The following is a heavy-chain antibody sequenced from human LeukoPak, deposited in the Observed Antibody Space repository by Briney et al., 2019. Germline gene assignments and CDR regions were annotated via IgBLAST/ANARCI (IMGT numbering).Heavy chain of an antibody. CDR3: ARAGGTYYDILTGRDSYYYYGMDV. V-gene: IGHV3-21*01. CDR2: ISSSSSYI. Sequence: GGSLRLSCAASGFTFSSYSMNWVRQAPGKGLEWVSSISSSSSYIYYADSVKGRFTISRDNSKNTLYLQMNSLRAEDTAVYYCARAGGTYYDILTGRDSYYYYGMDVWGQGTTVTVSS. D-gene: IGHD3-9*01. J-gene: IGHJ6*02. CDR1: GFTFSSYS.